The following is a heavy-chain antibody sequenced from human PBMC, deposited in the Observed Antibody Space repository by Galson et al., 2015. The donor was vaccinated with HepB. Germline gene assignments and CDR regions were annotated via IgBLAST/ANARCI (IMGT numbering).Heavy chain of an antibody. D-gene: IGHD1-1*01. CDR3: ARPRNDAFDI. CDR2: IYPADSDT. Sequence: QSGAEVKKPGESLRISCKGSGYSFTTYWIGWVRQMPGKGLEWMGIIYPADSDTRYSPSFQGQVIISADKSIYTAYLQWSSLKASDTAMYYCARPRNDAFDIWGQGTMVTVSS. J-gene: IGHJ3*02. V-gene: IGHV5-51*03. CDR1: GYSFTTYW.